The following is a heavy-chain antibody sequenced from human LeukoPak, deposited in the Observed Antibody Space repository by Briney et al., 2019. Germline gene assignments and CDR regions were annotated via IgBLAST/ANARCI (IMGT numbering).Heavy chain of an antibody. CDR3: ARGYYYDSSGYDY. Sequence: ETLSLTCAVYGGSFSYYYWSWIRQPPGKGLEWVSAISGSGGSTYYADSVKGRFTISRDNSKNTLYLQMNSLRAEDTAVYYCARGYYYDSSGYDYWGQGTLVTVSS. CDR1: GGSFSYYY. V-gene: IGHV3-23*01. D-gene: IGHD3-22*01. CDR2: ISGSGGST. J-gene: IGHJ4*02.